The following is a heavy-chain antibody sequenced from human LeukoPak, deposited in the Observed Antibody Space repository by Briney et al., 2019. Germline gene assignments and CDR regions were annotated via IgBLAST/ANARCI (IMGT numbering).Heavy chain of an antibody. CDR1: GGSISSGGYS. CDR3: ARLGRFGALLPYYYYMDV. Sequence: SQTLSLTCAVSGGSISSGGYSWSWIRQPAGKGLEYIGRVYSSGSTDSNPSLRSRLTMSVDTSKNQLSLKLTSVTAADTAVYYCARLGRFGALLPYYYYMDVWGKGATVTVSS. D-gene: IGHD3-10*01. J-gene: IGHJ6*03. CDR2: VYSSGST. V-gene: IGHV4-61*02.